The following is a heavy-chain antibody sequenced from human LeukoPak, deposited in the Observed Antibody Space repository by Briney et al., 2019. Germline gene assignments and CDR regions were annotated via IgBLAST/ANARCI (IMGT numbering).Heavy chain of an antibody. D-gene: IGHD3-10*01. CDR2: ISWNRGNI. J-gene: IGHJ3*02. CDR1: GFIFDDYA. CDR3: AEDIRSGSYLVAAFDI. Sequence: GRSLRLSCAASGFIFDDYAMHWVRQAPGKGLEWVSGISWNRGNIGYADSVKGRFTISRDNAKNSLYLQMNSLRAEDTALYYCAEDIRSGSYLVAAFDIWGQGTMVTVSS. V-gene: IGHV3-9*01.